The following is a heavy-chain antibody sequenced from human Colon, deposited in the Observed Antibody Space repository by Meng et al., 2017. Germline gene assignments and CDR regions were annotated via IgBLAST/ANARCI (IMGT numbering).Heavy chain of an antibody. J-gene: IGHJ4*02. CDR3: ARARWMRLGEMVIKALGFDY. V-gene: IGHV7-4-1*02. Sequence: QVQLVQAGSELKKPGDSVKVSCKASGYTFINYAINWVRQAPGQGLEWMGWINTHTGNPTYGQGFTGRFVLSSDTSVSTANLQISSLKAEDTAVYYCARARWMRLGEMVIKALGFDYWGQGTLVTVSS. CDR1: GYTFINYA. CDR2: INTHTGNP. D-gene: IGHD3-22*01.